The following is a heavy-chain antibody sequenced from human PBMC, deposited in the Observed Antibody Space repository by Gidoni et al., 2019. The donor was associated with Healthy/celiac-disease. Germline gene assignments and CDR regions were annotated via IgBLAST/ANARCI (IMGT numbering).Heavy chain of an antibody. Sequence: QVQLVQSGAEVKKPGASVKVSCKASGYTFNSYYMHWVRQAPGQGLEWMGIINPSGGSTSYAQKFQGRVTMTRDTSTSTVYMELSSLRSEDTAVYYCARDWDYYDSSGDPNFDYWGQGTLVTVSS. V-gene: IGHV1-46*02. CDR2: INPSGGST. D-gene: IGHD3-22*01. CDR3: ARDWDYYDSSGDPNFDY. CDR1: GYTFNSYY. J-gene: IGHJ4*02.